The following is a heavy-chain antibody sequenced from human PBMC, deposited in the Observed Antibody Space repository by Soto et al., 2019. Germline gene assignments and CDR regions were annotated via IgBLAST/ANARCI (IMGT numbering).Heavy chain of an antibody. CDR3: AKGGEGSCSRTSCLYFSDS. V-gene: IGHV3-23*01. D-gene: IGHD2-2*01. J-gene: IGHJ5*02. CDR2: ISDSGTT. Sequence: PGGSLRLSCAASGFTFRTYAMSWVRQAPGKGLEWVSTISDSGTTYYANSVKGRFTISRDNSRNTLGLQMNSLRVEDTAVYYCAKGGEGSCSRTSCLYFSDSWGQGTLVTVSS. CDR1: GFTFRTYA.